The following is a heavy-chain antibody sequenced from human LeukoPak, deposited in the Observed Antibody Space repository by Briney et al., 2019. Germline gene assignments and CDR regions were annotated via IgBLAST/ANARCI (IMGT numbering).Heavy chain of an antibody. V-gene: IGHV3-30*03. CDR1: GFTFSSYG. CDR2: ISYDGSNK. J-gene: IGHJ6*03. Sequence: GRSLRLSCAASGFTFSSYGMHWVRQAPGKGLEWVAVISYDGSNKYYADSVKGRFTISRDNSKNTLYLQMNSLRAEDTAVYYCARGPRYYYYYMDVWGKGTTVTVSS. CDR3: ARGPRYYYYYMDV.